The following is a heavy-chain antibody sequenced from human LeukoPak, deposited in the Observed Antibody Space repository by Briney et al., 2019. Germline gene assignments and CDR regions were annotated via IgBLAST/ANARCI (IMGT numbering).Heavy chain of an antibody. CDR3: ARGPYCSGGTCYVLGAFDI. CDR2: ISASGNST. V-gene: IGHV3-23*01. CDR1: GFTFSSYA. J-gene: IGHJ3*02. D-gene: IGHD2-15*01. Sequence: PGGSLRLSCAASGFTFSSYAMTWVRQAPGQGLEWVSGISASGNSTYYADSVKGRFTISRDNSKNTLYLQMNSLGAEGTALYYCARGPYCSGGTCYVLGAFDIWGQGTMVTVSS.